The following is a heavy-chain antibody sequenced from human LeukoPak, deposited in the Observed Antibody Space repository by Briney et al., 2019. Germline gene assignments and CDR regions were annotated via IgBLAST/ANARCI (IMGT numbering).Heavy chain of an antibody. CDR3: ARHRYYYRSGSYYGAPYYMDV. CDR1: GASMSNYY. V-gene: IGHV4-39*01. Sequence: SETLSLTCNVSGASMSNYYWVWIRQPPGKGLEWIGSIYHSGTTYSGSTYYNPSLKSRVTISLDTSKNQFSLKLSSVTAADTAVYYCARHRYYYRSGSYYGAPYYMDVWGKGTTVTISS. D-gene: IGHD3-10*01. CDR2: IYHSGTTYSGST. J-gene: IGHJ6*03.